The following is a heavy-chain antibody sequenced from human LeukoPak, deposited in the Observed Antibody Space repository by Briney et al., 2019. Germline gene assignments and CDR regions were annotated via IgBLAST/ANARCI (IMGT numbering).Heavy chain of an antibody. V-gene: IGHV4-34*01. D-gene: IGHD2-2*01. CDR1: GGSISGYY. CDR3: ARVATRSRIDY. Sequence: SETLSLTCTVSGGSISGYYWSWIRQPPGKGLEWIGEINHSGSTNYNPSLKSRVTISVDTSKNQFSLKLSSVTAADTAVYYCARVATRSRIDYWGQGTLVTVSS. CDR2: INHSGST. J-gene: IGHJ4*02.